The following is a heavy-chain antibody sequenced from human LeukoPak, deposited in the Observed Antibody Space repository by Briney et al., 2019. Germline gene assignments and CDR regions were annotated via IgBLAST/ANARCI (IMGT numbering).Heavy chain of an antibody. D-gene: IGHD4-23*01. CDR3: ARDNTTVVANWFDP. CDR2: INPNSGGT. Sequence: GASVKVSCKASRYTFTGYYMHWVRQAPGQGLEWMGWINPNSGGTNYAQKFQGRVTMTRDTSISTAYMELSRLRSDDTAVYYCARDNTTVVANWFDPWGQGTLVTVSS. CDR1: RYTFTGYY. J-gene: IGHJ5*02. V-gene: IGHV1-2*02.